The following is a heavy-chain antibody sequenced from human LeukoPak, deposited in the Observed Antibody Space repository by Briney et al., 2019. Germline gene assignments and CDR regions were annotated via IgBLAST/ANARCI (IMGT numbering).Heavy chain of an antibody. CDR2: IYYSGST. J-gene: IGHJ4*02. CDR3: ATTNPYYDFWSGPSYFDY. D-gene: IGHD3-3*01. V-gene: IGHV4-59*01. Sequence: SETLSLTCTVSGGAISSYYWSWIRQPPGKGLEWIGYIYYSGSTNYNPSLKSRVTTSVDTSKNQFSLKLSSVTAADTAVYYCATTNPYYDFWSGPSYFDYWGQGTLVTVSS. CDR1: GGAISSYY.